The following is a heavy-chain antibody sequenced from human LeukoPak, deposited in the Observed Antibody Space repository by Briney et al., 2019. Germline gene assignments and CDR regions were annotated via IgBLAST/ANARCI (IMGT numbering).Heavy chain of an antibody. CDR1: GGSFSGYY. D-gene: IGHD3-10*01. J-gene: IGHJ3*02. CDR2: INHSGST. Sequence: SGTLSLTCAVYGGSFSGYYWRWIRQPPGKGLEWIGEINHSGSTNYNPSLKSRVTISVDTSKNQFSLKRSSVTAADTAVYYCARARYYYGSGSYYVHAFDIWGQGTMVTVSS. V-gene: IGHV4-34*01. CDR3: ARARYYYGSGSYYVHAFDI.